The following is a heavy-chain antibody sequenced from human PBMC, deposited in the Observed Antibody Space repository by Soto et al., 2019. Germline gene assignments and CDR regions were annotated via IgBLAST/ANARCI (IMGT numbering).Heavy chain of an antibody. CDR1: GGTFSSYA. V-gene: IGHV1-69*12. CDR2: IIPIFGAA. D-gene: IGHD4-17*01. Sequence: QVQLVQSGAEVKKPGSSVKVSCKASGGTFSSYAISWVRQAPGQGLEWMGGIIPIFGAADYAQKFQGRVTITADESTSTAYMELRSLRSEDTAVYYCARNPMTTVTTIYYYGMDVWGQGTTVTVS. J-gene: IGHJ6*02. CDR3: ARNPMTTVTTIYYYGMDV.